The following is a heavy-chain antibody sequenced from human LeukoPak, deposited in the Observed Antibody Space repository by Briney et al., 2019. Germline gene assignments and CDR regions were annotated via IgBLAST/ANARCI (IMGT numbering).Heavy chain of an antibody. V-gene: IGHV3-7*04. J-gene: IGHJ4*02. CDR3: AGGALDY. CDR2: ISQDGREQ. Sequence: GGSLRLSCAASGFTFSDYWMSWVRQAPGQGLEWVAKISQDGREQRFVDSVKGRFTISTDNAKNLLFLQMDSLRAEDTAVYYCAGGALDYWGPGTLVTVSS. CDR1: GFTFSDYW.